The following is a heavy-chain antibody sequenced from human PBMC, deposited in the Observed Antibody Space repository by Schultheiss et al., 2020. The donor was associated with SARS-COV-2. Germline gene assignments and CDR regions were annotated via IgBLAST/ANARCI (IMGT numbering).Heavy chain of an antibody. Sequence: ASVKVSCKASGGTFSSYAISWVRQAPGQGLEWMGWINPNSGGTNYAQKFQGRVTMTRDTSISTAYMELSRLRSDDTAVYYCARDSRGYCSGGSCYLANFDYWGQGTLVTVSS. J-gene: IGHJ4*02. V-gene: IGHV1-2*02. D-gene: IGHD2-15*01. CDR1: GGTFSSYA. CDR2: INPNSGGT. CDR3: ARDSRGYCSGGSCYLANFDY.